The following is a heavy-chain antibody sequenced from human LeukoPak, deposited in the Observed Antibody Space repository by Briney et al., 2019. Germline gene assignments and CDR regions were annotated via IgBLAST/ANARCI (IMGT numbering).Heavy chain of an antibody. V-gene: IGHV3-48*01. D-gene: IGHD3-3*01. CDR3: ASGLEFLEWLPSDFDY. J-gene: IGHJ4*02. CDR1: GFTFSSYS. Sequence: GGPLRLSCAASGFTFSSYSMNWVRQAPGKGLEWVSYISSSSSTIYYADSVKGRFTISRDNAKNSLYLQMNSLRAEDTAVYYCASGLEFLEWLPSDFDYWGQGTLVTVSS. CDR2: ISSSSSTI.